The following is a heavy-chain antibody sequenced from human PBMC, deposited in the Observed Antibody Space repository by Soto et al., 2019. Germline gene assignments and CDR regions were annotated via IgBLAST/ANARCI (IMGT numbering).Heavy chain of an antibody. J-gene: IGHJ2*01. Sequence: SVKVSCKASGNTFTGYYIHWVRQAPGQGLEWMGWISAYNGNTNYAQKLQGRVTMTTDTSTSTAYMELRSLRSDDTAVYYCARVPPYSSRWYFDLWGRGTLGTVSS. CDR2: ISAYNGNT. D-gene: IGHD6-13*01. CDR3: ARVPPYSSRWYFDL. V-gene: IGHV1-18*04. CDR1: GNTFTGYY.